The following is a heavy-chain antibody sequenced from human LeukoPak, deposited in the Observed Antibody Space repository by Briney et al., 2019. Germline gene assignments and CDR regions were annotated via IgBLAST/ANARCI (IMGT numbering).Heavy chain of an antibody. Sequence: ASVKVSCKASEYTFTDYYIHWIRQAPGQGLEWMGRISPNTGGTDHAQEFRDKITMTRDTSISTAYIELSRLISDDTAVYYCARGGRSVYRYFDYWGQGTVVTVSS. J-gene: IGHJ4*02. V-gene: IGHV1-2*06. CDR2: ISPNTGGT. CDR3: ARGGRSVYRYFDY. CDR1: EYTFTDYY. D-gene: IGHD5-18*01.